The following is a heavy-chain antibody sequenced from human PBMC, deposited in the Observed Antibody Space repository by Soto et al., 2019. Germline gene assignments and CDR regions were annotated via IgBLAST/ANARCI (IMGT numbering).Heavy chain of an antibody. CDR3: ASAGYNYGMEH. D-gene: IGHD5-18*01. V-gene: IGHV3-21*06. Sequence: GGSLRLSCATSRFTFSVFNMNWVRQAPGKGLEWLASISANSVYIYYADSVRGRFTISRDNAENSLYLQMTSLREYDTALYYCASAGYNYGMEHWGQGTQVTVSS. CDR1: RFTFSVFN. CDR2: ISANSVYI. J-gene: IGHJ4*02.